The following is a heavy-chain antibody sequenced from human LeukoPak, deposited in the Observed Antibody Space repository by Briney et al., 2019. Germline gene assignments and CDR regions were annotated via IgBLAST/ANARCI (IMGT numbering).Heavy chain of an antibody. V-gene: IGHV1-69*05. CDR2: IIPIFGTA. CDR3: ARVSGSGSYFPFDY. CDR1: GGTFSSYA. J-gene: IGHJ4*02. Sequence: GASVKVSCKASGGTFSSYAISWVRQAPGQGLEWMGGIIPIFGTANYAQKFQGRVTITTDESTSTAYMDLRSLRSDDTAIYFCARVSGSGSYFPFDYWGQGTLVTVSS. D-gene: IGHD1-26*01.